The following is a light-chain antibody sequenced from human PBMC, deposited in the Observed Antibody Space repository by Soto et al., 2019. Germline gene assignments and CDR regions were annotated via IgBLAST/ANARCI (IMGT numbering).Light chain of an antibody. V-gene: IGKV1-9*01. J-gene: IGKJ4*01. CDR2: AAS. Sequence: DIQLTQSPSFLSASVGDRVTITCRASQGIRSYLAWYQQKPGKAPKLLIYAASTLQSGVPSRFSGSGSGTVFTLKISRLQTEDFATYYCQQLNSYPPSFGGGTKVEIK. CDR1: QGIRSY. CDR3: QQLNSYPPS.